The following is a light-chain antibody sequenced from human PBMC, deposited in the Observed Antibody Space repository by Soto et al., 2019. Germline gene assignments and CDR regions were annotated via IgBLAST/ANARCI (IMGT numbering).Light chain of an antibody. J-gene: IGKJ1*01. V-gene: IGKV1-5*01. CDR1: QSSSDW. CDR3: QQYTSWT. Sequence: DIQMTQSPSTLSASVGDRVTITCRASQSSSDWLAWYQQKPGRVPRLLISDASSLHSGVPSRFSGSGSGTEFTLTISSLQPDDFATYYCQQYTSWTFGQGTKVEIK. CDR2: DAS.